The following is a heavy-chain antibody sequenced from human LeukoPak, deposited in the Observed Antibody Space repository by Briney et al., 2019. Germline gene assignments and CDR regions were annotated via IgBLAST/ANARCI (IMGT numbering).Heavy chain of an antibody. CDR2: ISGSGGST. J-gene: IGHJ4*02. V-gene: IGHV3-23*01. D-gene: IGHD4-17*01. Sequence: GGSLRLSCAASRFTFSSYAMSWVRQAPGKGLEWVSAISGSGGSTYYADFVKGRFTISRDNSKNMLFLQMNSLKVEDTAIYFCAQDWIDGDSGIDQWGQGTLVTVS. CDR1: RFTFSSYA. CDR3: AQDWIDGDSGIDQ.